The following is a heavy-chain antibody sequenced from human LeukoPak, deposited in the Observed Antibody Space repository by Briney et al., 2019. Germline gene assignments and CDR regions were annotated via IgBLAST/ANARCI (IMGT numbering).Heavy chain of an antibody. CDR1: GFTFSSYG. CDR3: ARSNFGAAAGAFDI. J-gene: IGHJ3*02. D-gene: IGHD6-13*01. CDR2: IWYDGSNK. V-gene: IGHV3-33*01. Sequence: GGSLRLSCAASGFTFSSYGMHWVRQAPGKGLEWVAVIWYDGSNKYYADSVKGRLTISRDNSKNTLYLQMNSLRAEDTAVYYCARSNFGAAAGAFDIWGQGTMVTVSS.